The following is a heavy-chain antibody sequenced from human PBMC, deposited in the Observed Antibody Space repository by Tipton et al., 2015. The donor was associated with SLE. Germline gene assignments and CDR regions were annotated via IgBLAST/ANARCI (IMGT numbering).Heavy chain of an antibody. CDR3: ASREVGVDY. D-gene: IGHD1-26*01. Sequence: QLVQSGAEVKKSGESLKISCKGSGYSFTAYWIAWVRQMPGKGLEWMGSTSPGDSETRYSPSFQGQVTISADKSISTAYLQWSSLKASDTAMYYCASREVGVDYWGQGTLVTVSS. V-gene: IGHV5-51*03. CDR1: GYSFTAYW. CDR2: TSPGDSET. J-gene: IGHJ4*02.